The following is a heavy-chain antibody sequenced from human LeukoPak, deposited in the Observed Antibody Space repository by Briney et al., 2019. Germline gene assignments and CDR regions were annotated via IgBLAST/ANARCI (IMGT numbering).Heavy chain of an antibody. V-gene: IGHV3-9*01. CDR1: GFTFDDYA. D-gene: IGHD2-2*01. CDR3: AKELGYCSSTSCPRGDAFDI. J-gene: IGHJ3*02. CDR2: ISWNSGSI. Sequence: GGSLRLSCAASGFTFDDYAMHWVRQAQGKGLEWVSGISWNSGSIGYADSVKGRFTISRDNAKNSLYLQMNSLRAEDTALYYCAKELGYCSSTSCPRGDAFDIWGQGTMVTVSS.